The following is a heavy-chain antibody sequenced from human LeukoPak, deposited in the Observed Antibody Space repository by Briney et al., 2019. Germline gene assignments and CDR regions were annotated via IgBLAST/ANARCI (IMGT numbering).Heavy chain of an antibody. V-gene: IGHV1-18*01. J-gene: IGHJ4*02. CDR1: GYTFTSYG. CDR2: ISAYNGNT. CDR3: ARDTPYCYDSSGYRSRFDY. D-gene: IGHD3-22*01. Sequence: ASVKVSCKASGYTFTSYGISWVRQAPGQGLEWMGWISAYNGNTNYAQKLQGRVTMTTDTSTSTAYMELRSLRSDDTAVYYCARDTPYCYDSSGYRSRFDYWGQGTLVTVSS.